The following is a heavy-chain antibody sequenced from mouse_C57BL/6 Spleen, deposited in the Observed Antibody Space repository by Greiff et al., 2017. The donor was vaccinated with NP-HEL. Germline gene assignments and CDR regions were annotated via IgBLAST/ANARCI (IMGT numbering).Heavy chain of an antibody. J-gene: IGHJ3*01. CDR3: ARGVYYDYGAWFAY. Sequence: VQLQQSGAELVRPGTSVKVSCKASGYAFTNYLIEWVKQRPGQGLEWIGVINPGSGGTNYNEKLKGKATLTADKSSSTAYMQLSSLTSEDSSVYFCARGVYYDYGAWFAYWGQGTLVTVSA. D-gene: IGHD2-4*01. V-gene: IGHV1-54*01. CDR2: INPGSGGT. CDR1: GYAFTNYL.